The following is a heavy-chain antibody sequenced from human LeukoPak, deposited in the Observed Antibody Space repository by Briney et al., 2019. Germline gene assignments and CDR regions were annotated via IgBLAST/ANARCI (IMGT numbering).Heavy chain of an antibody. Sequence: GSLRLSCAASGFTFRSYGMHGVRQAPGGGLEWVAVIWYDGSNKNYADSVKGRFTISRDNSKNTLYLQMNSLRAEDTAVYYCARDRAAAMEYYYMDVWGKGTTVTVSS. D-gene: IGHD2-2*01. J-gene: IGHJ6*03. CDR1: GFTFRSYG. V-gene: IGHV3-33*01. CDR3: ARDRAAAMEYYYMDV. CDR2: IWYDGSNK.